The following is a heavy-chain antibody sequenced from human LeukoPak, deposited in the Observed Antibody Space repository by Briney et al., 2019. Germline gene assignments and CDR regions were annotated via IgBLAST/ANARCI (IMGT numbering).Heavy chain of an antibody. CDR1: GDTFSSYA. J-gene: IGHJ3*02. D-gene: IGHD2-21*02. Sequence: SLKVSCKASGDTFSSYAISWVRHAPGQRLEWMGGIIPIFGTANSAQKFQGRVTITADESTSTAYMELSSLRSEDAAVYYCARGGRAYCGGDCLYDAFDIWGQGTMVTVSS. CDR3: ARGGRAYCGGDCLYDAFDI. CDR2: IIPIFGTA. V-gene: IGHV1-69*01.